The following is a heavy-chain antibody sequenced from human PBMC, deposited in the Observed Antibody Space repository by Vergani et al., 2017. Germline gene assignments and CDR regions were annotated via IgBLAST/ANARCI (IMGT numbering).Heavy chain of an antibody. V-gene: IGHV3-30-3*01. CDR2: ISYDGSNK. D-gene: IGHD3-22*01. Sequence: QVQLAESGGGRVQPGRSLRLSCAASGFTFSSYAMHWVRQAPGKGLEWVAVISYDGSNKYYADSVKGRFTISRDNSKNTLYLQMNSLRAEDTAVYYCARAXRGIVATQDNWFDPWGQGTLVTVSS. J-gene: IGHJ5*02. CDR1: GFTFSSYA. CDR3: ARAXRGIVATQDNWFDP.